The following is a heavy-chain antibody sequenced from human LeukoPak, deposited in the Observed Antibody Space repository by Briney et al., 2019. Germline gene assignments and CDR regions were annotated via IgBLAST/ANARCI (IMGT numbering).Heavy chain of an antibody. CDR1: GVTFSICH. CDR2: ISSNSCTR. Sequence: PGGSLRLSCAASGVTFSICHMNGVRQAPRRGVECISHISSNSCTRYYSDSAKGRFTISRANAKTSPFLQMTSLRDENTALSYCFTYYYASGSTVDIWGQGKMVTVSS. J-gene: IGHJ3*02. CDR3: FTYYYASGSTVDI. D-gene: IGHD3-10*01. V-gene: IGHV3-48*02.